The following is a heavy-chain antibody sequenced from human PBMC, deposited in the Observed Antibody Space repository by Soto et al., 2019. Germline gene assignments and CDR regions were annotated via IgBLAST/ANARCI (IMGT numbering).Heavy chain of an antibody. CDR1: GDSISSNY. D-gene: IGHD2-21*01. V-gene: IGHV4-4*09. CDR2: IHSSGST. CDR3: ARLVVKTATDAFDV. Sequence: QVQLQESGPGLVKPSETLSLTCTVSGDSISSNYWSWVRQSPGKGLEWLGYIHSSGSTNYRSSLKSRLTMSVESSNNHCSLNLSSVTAADTAVYYCARLVVKTATDAFDVWGQGTRVTVSS. J-gene: IGHJ3*01.